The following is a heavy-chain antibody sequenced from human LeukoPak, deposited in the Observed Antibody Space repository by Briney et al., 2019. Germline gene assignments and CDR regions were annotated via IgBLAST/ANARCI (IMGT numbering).Heavy chain of an antibody. CDR3: ARERSRGTGFDP. CDR1: GFTFSSYA. Sequence: PGGSLRPSCAASGFTFSSYAMSWVRQAPGKGLEWVSAISGSGGSTYYADSVKGRFTISRDNSKNTLYLQMNSLRAEDTAVYYCARERSRGTGFDPWGQGTLVTVSS. J-gene: IGHJ5*02. V-gene: IGHV3-23*01. D-gene: IGHD2-8*02. CDR2: ISGSGGST.